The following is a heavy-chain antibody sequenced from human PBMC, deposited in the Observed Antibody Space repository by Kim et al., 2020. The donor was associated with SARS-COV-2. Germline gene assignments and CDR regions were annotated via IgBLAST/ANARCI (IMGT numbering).Heavy chain of an antibody. Sequence: GGSLRLSCAASGFTFSNCAMHWVRQAPGKGLEWVADISYDGSNINYADSVKGRFTISRDNSKDTLYLQMNSLRAEDTAVYYCARDPGSRLLGVTYSYYAMGVWGQDTTLTVSS. CDR1: GFTFSNCA. CDR2: ISYDGSNI. CDR3: ARDPGSRLLGVTYSYYAMGV. V-gene: IGHV3-30-3*01. J-gene: IGHJ6*02. D-gene: IGHD2-8*01.